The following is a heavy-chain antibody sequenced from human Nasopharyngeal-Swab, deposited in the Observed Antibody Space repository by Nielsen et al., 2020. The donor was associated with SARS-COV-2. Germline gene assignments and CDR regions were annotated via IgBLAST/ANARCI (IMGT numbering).Heavy chain of an antibody. V-gene: IGHV1-18*01. Sequence: ASVQVSCKASGYTFTSYGISWVRQAPGQGLEWLGWISAYNGNTNYAQKLQGRVTMTTDTSTNTACMELRSLRSDDTAAYYCARDAPSPNLTAWGQGTLVTVSS. CDR3: ARDAPSPNLTA. CDR2: ISAYNGNT. CDR1: GYTFTSYG. J-gene: IGHJ5*02.